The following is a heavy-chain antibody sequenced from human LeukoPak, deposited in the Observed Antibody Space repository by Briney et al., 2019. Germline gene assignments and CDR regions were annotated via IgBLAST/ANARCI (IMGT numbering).Heavy chain of an antibody. V-gene: IGHV1-46*01. CDR1: GYTFTGYW. CDR2: ISPSGGST. J-gene: IGHJ5*02. Sequence: ASVKVSCKAFGYTFTGYWMHWVRQAPGQGPEWMGVISPSGGSTIYAQKFKGRVTLTRDTSISTAYMELSRLRSDDTAVYYCARSPSMVRGVIGGRGWFDPWGQGTLVTVSS. CDR3: ARSPSMVRGVIGGRGWFDP. D-gene: IGHD3-10*01.